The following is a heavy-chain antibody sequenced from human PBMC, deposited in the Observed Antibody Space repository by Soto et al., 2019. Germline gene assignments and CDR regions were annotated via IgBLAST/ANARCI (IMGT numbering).Heavy chain of an antibody. J-gene: IGHJ4*02. CDR1: GFTFSSYG. CDR3: ARDSRRGYSGYDLDY. D-gene: IGHD5-12*01. V-gene: IGHV3-33*01. CDR2: IWYDGSNK. Sequence: QVQLVESGGGVVQPGRSLRLSCAASGFTFSSYGMHWVRQAPGKGLEWVAVIWYDGSNKYYADSVKGRFTISRDNSKNTLYRQMNSLRAEDTAVYYCARDSRRGYSGYDLDYWGQGTLVTVSS.